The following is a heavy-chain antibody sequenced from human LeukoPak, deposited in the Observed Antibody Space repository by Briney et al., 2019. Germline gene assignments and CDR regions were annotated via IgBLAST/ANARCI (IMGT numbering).Heavy chain of an antibody. CDR1: GYSISSGYY. Sequence: PSETLSLTCSVSGYSISSGYYWGWIRQPPGKGLEWIGYIYYSGSTNYNPSLKSRVTISVDTSKNQFSLKLSSVTAADTAVYYCARASYSSSSGAFDYWGQGTLATVSS. D-gene: IGHD6-6*01. J-gene: IGHJ4*02. V-gene: IGHV4-38-2*02. CDR2: IYYSGST. CDR3: ARASYSSSSGAFDY.